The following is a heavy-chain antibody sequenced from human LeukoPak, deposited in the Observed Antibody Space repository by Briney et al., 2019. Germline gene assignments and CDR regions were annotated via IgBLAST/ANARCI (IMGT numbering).Heavy chain of an antibody. CDR2: INHSGST. J-gene: IGHJ3*02. Sequence: SETLSLTCAVYGGSFSGYYWSRIRQPPGKGLEWIGEINHSGSTNYNPSLKSRVTISVDTSKNQFSLKLSSVTAADTAVYYCAKEDSGSYYYAFDIWGQGTMVTVSS. CDR3: AKEDSGSYYYAFDI. V-gene: IGHV4-34*01. CDR1: GGSFSGYY. D-gene: IGHD1-26*01.